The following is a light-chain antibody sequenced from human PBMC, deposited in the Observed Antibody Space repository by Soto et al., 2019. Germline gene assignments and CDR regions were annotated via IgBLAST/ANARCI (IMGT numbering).Light chain of an antibody. CDR3: QVWDSSSEHVV. Sequence: SYELTQPPSVSVAPGKTARITCGGNNIGSKSVHWYQQKPGQAPVLVIYYDSDRPSGIPERFSGSNSGNTATLTISRGEAGDEADYYCQVWDSSSEHVVFGGGTKLTVL. CDR1: NIGSKS. J-gene: IGLJ2*01. V-gene: IGLV3-21*04. CDR2: YDS.